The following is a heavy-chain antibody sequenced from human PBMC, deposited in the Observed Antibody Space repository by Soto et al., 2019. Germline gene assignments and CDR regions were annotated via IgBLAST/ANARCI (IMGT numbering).Heavy chain of an antibody. CDR3: ARANGSGNYYFDY. CDR2: INHSGST. V-gene: IGHV4-34*01. J-gene: IGHJ4*02. CDR1: GGSFSGYY. Sequence: SETLSLTCAVYGGSFSGYYWSWIRQPPGKGLEWIGEINHSGSTNYNPSLKSRVTISVDTSKNQFSLKLSSVTAADTAVYYCARANGSGNYYFDYWGQGTLVTVP. D-gene: IGHD3-10*01.